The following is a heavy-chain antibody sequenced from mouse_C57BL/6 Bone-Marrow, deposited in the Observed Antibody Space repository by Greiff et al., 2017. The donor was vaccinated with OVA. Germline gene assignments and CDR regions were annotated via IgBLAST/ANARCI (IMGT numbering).Heavy chain of an antibody. J-gene: IGHJ1*03. D-gene: IGHD1-1*01. CDR1: GYSFTDYN. V-gene: IGHV1-39*01. Sequence: LEESGPELVKPGASVKISCKASGYSFTDYNMNWVKQSNGKSLEWIGVINPNYGTTSYNQKFKGKATLTVDQSSSTAYLQLNSLTSEDSAVYYCAREEGFTTDWYFDVWGTGTTVTVSS. CDR3: AREEGFTTDWYFDV. CDR2: INPNYGTT.